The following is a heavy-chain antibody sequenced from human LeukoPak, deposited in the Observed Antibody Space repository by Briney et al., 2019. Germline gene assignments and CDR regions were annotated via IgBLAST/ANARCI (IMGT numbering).Heavy chain of an antibody. CDR1: GFTFSRYW. J-gene: IGHJ4*02. D-gene: IGHD3-10*01. CDR3: VRVGGYYFDY. V-gene: IGHV3-74*01. Sequence: GGSLRLSCAASGFTFSRYWMHWVRQAPGEGLVWVSRINSDESRTTYADSVKGRFTISRDNAKSTLHPQMNSLRAEDTAVRYCVRVGGYYFDYWGQGTLVTVSS. CDR2: INSDESRT.